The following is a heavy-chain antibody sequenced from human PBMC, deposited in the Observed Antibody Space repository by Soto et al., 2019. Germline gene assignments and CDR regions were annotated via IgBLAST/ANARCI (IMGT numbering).Heavy chain of an antibody. V-gene: IGHV3-49*03. Sequence: GESLKISCTASGFTFGDYAMSWFRQAPGKGLEWVGFIRSKAYGGTTEYAASVKGRFTISRDDSKSIAYLQTNSLKTEDTAVYYCTRESVVVPASKPPDFDYWGQGTLVTVYS. CDR3: TRESVVVPASKPPDFDY. CDR1: GFTFGDYA. CDR2: IRSKAYGGTT. D-gene: IGHD2-2*01. J-gene: IGHJ4*02.